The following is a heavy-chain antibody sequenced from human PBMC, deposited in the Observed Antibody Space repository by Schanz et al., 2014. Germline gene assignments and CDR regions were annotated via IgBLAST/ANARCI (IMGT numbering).Heavy chain of an antibody. V-gene: IGHV1-46*01. J-gene: IGHJ3*01. CDR2: INPIDGST. D-gene: IGHD2-2*01. CDR3: ARGSCTASGCYDAFDP. Sequence: QLVQSGAEVKKPGASVKVSCKASGFTLTSHFMHWLRQAPGQGLEWMGLINPIDGSTTYVWGFHGRLPMNRDTSTTTVYMDLSTLRSEDTAVYYCARGSCTASGCYDAFDPWGRGTLVTVSS. CDR1: GFTLTSHF.